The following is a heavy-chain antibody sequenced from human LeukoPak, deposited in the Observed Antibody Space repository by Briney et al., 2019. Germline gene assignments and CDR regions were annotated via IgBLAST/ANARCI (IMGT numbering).Heavy chain of an antibody. J-gene: IGHJ6*02. CDR2: ISYDGSNK. V-gene: IGHV3-30*18. D-gene: IGHD2-2*01. CDR3: AKEYCSSTSCYGGMDV. CDR1: GFTFSSYG. Sequence: GGSMRLSCAASGFTFSSYGMHWVRQAPGEGLEWVAVISYDGSNKYYADSVKGRFTISRDNSKNTLYLQMNSLRAEDTAVYYCAKEYCSSTSCYGGMDVWGQGTTVTVSS.